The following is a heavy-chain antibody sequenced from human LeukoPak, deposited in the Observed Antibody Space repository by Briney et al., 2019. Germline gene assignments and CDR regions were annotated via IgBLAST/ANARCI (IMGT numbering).Heavy chain of an antibody. CDR2: TEGDGSAK. CDR1: AFTFSRYW. V-gene: IGHV3-7*01. D-gene: IGHD7-27*01. Sequence: PGGSLRLSCAASAFTFSRYWMSWVRQAPGKGLECVANTEGDGSAKNYVDSVKGRFTISRDNAENSLYLQMDSLRVEDTAIYYCARDPGWGAYDIWGQGAMVTVSS. CDR3: ARDPGWGAYDI. J-gene: IGHJ3*02.